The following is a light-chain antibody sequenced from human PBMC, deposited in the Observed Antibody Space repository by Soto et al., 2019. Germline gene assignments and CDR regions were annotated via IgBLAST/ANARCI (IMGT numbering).Light chain of an antibody. Sequence: DIQMTQSPSSLSASVGDRVTITCRASQSISSYLNWYQQKPGKAPKLLIYAASSLQSGVPSRFSGSGSGTDFTLTISSLQPEDFATYYCQQSYSTPPLTSGGGTKVDIK. CDR2: AAS. J-gene: IGKJ4*01. CDR1: QSISSY. V-gene: IGKV1-39*01. CDR3: QQSYSTPPLT.